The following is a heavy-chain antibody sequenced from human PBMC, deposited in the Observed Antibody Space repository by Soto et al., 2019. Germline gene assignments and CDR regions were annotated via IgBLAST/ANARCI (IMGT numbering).Heavy chain of an antibody. D-gene: IGHD2-15*01. V-gene: IGHV1-18*01. CDR3: ARSGLPDPVVVVGHTPFDP. CDR2: ISAYNGDT. CDR1: GYTFTNYD. J-gene: IGHJ5*02. Sequence: QVQLVQSGAEVKKPGASVKVSCKASGYTFTNYDINWVRQAPGQGLEWMGWISAYNGDTNYAQKLQGRVTITTDTSTSTAYMELRSLRSDDTAVYYCARSGLPDPVVVVGHTPFDPWGQGTLVNVSS.